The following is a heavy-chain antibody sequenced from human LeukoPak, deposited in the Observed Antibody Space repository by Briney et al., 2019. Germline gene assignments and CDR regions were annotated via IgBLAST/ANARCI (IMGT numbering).Heavy chain of an antibody. Sequence: WGRQPPGRGRGGIGEISHNGRANYSPSLKSRVTMSIDKGRSQFSLQLSSVTAADTAVYYCARVNVGTAEVSYGPLDYWGQGTLVTVSS. J-gene: IGHJ4*02. CDR3: ARVNVGTAEVSYGPLDY. D-gene: IGHD5-18*01. CDR2: ISHNGRA. V-gene: IGHV4-4*02.